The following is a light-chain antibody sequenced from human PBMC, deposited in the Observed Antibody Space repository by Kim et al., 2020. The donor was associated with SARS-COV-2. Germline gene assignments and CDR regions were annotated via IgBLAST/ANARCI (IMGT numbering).Light chain of an antibody. J-gene: IGLJ1*01. CDR2: RDS. CDR1: NIGSKN. CDR3: QVWDSSTYV. V-gene: IGLV3-9*01. Sequence: SYELTQPLSVSVALGQTARITCGGNNIGSKNVHWYQQKPGQAPELVIYRDSNRPSGIPERFSGSNSGNTATLTISRAQAGDEADYYCQVWDSSTYVFGTG.